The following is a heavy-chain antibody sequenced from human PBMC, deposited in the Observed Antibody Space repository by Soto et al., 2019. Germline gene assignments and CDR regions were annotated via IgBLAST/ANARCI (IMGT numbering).Heavy chain of an antibody. CDR3: APEPGDWG. J-gene: IGHJ4*02. Sequence: QVQLVESGGGVVQPGRSLRLSCAASGFTFSSYGMHWVRQAPGKGLEWVAVISYDGSNKYYADSVKGRFTISRDNSKNTLYLLMNSRRAEDTAVYYCAPEPGDWGWGQGTLVTVSS. V-gene: IGHV3-30*03. CDR1: GFTFSSYG. D-gene: IGHD2-21*02. CDR2: ISYDGSNK.